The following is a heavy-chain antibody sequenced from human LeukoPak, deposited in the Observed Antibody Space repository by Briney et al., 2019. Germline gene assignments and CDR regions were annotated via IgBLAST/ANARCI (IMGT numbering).Heavy chain of an antibody. CDR3: ASSRTYYYFSSGYYQSRDYMDI. Sequence: GGSETLSCAPSGFPFSSVEMIWARQAPGKGLEWVSYISSSGSTIYYADSVKGRFTISRDNAKNSLYLQMNSLRAEDTAVYYCASSRTYYYFSSGYYQSRDYMDIWGQGTMVTVSS. CDR1: GFPFSSVE. J-gene: IGHJ3*02. V-gene: IGHV3-48*03. D-gene: IGHD3-22*01. CDR2: ISSSGSTI.